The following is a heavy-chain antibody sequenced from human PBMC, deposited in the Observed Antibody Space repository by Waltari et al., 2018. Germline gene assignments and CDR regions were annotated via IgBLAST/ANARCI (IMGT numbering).Heavy chain of an antibody. CDR2: ISYDGRNK. Sequence: QVQLVESGGGVVQPGRSLRLSCAASRFTFSDYGMHWVRQAPGKGLEWVAIISYDGRNKYYADSVKGRFTISRDNSKNTLSLQMSSLRAEDTAVYYCAKGARTAAGGYYGMDVWGQGTTVTVSS. CDR3: AKGARTAAGGYYGMDV. J-gene: IGHJ6*02. CDR1: RFTFSDYG. V-gene: IGHV3-30*18. D-gene: IGHD6-13*01.